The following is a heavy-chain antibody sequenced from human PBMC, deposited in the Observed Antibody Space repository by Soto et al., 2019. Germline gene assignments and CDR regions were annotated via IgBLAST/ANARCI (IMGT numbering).Heavy chain of an antibody. J-gene: IGHJ6*02. D-gene: IGHD3-3*01. CDR3: ARDFAYLDV. CDR2: VYHTGRT. Sequence: PSETLSLTCTVSGGSFKSGSYSWSWIRQPPGKGLEWIGYVYHTGRTSYNPSLKSRVSISMDTSKNQFYLNLDSVTAADTAVYFCARDFAYLDVWGQGTTVTVSS. CDR1: GGSFKSGSYS. V-gene: IGHV4-61*01.